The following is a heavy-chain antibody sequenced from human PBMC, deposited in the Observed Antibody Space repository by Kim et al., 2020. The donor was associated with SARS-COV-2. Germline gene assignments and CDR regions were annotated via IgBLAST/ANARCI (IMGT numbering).Heavy chain of an antibody. Sequence: PSLESRVTISVDTSKNQFSLKLSSVTAADTAVYYCAREGEDSSGYYYGYWGQGTLVTVSS. CDR3: AREGEDSSGYYYGY. D-gene: IGHD3-22*01. J-gene: IGHJ4*02. V-gene: IGHV4-59*01.